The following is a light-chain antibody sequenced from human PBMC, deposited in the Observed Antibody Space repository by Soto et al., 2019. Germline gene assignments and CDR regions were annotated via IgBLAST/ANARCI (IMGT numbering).Light chain of an antibody. V-gene: IGLV2-14*01. J-gene: IGLJ3*02. CDR1: SSDVGGYNR. Sequence: QSALTQPASVTGSPGQSITISCTGTSSDVGGYNRVSWYQQYPGTAPNLMNSEVTNRPSGVSYRFSASKSGNTASLTISGLQPEDEDDYYCSSYTTRNSGVFGGGTKLTVL. CDR2: EVT. CDR3: SSYTTRNSGV.